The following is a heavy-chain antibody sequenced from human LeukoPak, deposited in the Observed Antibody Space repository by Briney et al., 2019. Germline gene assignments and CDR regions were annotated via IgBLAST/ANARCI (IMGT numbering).Heavy chain of an antibody. CDR3: ARDSSWGFDY. V-gene: IGHV3-48*02. Sequence: PGGSLRLSCAASGFXFSSYSINWVRQAPGKGLEWVSYIRSSDNTIYYADTVRGRFTISRDDAKKSVYLQMNSLRDEDTAMYYCARDSSWGFDYWGLGTLVTVSS. CDR2: IRSSDNTI. D-gene: IGHD6-13*01. J-gene: IGHJ4*02. CDR1: GFXFSSYS.